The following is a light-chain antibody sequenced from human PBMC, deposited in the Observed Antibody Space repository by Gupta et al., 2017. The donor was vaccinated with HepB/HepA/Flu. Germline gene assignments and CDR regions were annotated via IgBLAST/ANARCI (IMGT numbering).Light chain of an antibody. Sequence: QSALTQPASVSGSPGQWKTISCTGTRSVIGIYNYVSWFQHHPAKAPKVVISNVNDRPSGFSNRFAGSKSGNTASLIISGLQAEDEADYYCSSYTSSGTWVFGGGTKLTVL. V-gene: IGLV2-14*03. J-gene: IGLJ3*02. CDR1: RSVIGIYNY. CDR2: NVN. CDR3: SSYTSSGTWV.